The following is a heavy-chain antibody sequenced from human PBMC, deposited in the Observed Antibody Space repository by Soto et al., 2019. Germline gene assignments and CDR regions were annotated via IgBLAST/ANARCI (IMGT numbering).Heavy chain of an antibody. CDR3: ASASYYYDSSGYSSGPDAFDI. V-gene: IGHV4-30-4*01. D-gene: IGHD3-22*01. Sequence: SETLSLTCTVTGDSIGSGDYYWSWIPQPPGEGLEWIGGIYYSGNSYYTPSLKRRFSISVDTSKNQFSLKLSSVTAADTAVYYCASASYYYDSSGYSSGPDAFDIWGQATMVTVS. CDR1: GDSIGSGDYY. CDR2: IYYSGNS. J-gene: IGHJ3*02.